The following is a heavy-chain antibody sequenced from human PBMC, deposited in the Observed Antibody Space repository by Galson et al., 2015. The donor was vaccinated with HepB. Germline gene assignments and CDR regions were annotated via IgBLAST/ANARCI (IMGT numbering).Heavy chain of an antibody. Sequence: SLRLSCAASGFSFSTYTMNWVRQAPGKGLEWVASISTTANHIYYAGSVQGRFTISRDNATNSLYLQLSSLRAEDTAVYYCARQAITGTDSFDIWGRGTVVTVSS. CDR1: GFSFSTYT. V-gene: IGHV3-21*04. CDR2: ISTTANHI. CDR3: ARQAITGTDSFDI. J-gene: IGHJ3*02. D-gene: IGHD1-20*01.